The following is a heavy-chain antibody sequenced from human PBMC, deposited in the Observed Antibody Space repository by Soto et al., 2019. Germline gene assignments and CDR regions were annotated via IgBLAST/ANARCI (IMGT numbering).Heavy chain of an antibody. CDR1: GGSISSDDYS. Sequence: SETLSLTCAVSGGSISSDDYSWTWIRQPPGKGLEWIGYSHHSGNTYYNPSLKSRVTIPVVRSRNQFSLNLTSVTAADTAVYYCGRVPNSFDGNWFDPWGQGTLVTVSS. CDR3: GRVPNSFDGNWFDP. CDR2: SHHSGNT. D-gene: IGHD2-8*01. J-gene: IGHJ5*02. V-gene: IGHV4-30-2*01.